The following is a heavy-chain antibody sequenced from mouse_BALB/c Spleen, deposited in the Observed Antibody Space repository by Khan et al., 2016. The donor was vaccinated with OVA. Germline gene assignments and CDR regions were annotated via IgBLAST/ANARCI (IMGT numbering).Heavy chain of an antibody. V-gene: IGHV1-59*01. Sequence: QVRLQQSGPELLRPGTSVKMSCKASGYTFTSYWMYWVKQRPGQGLEWIGLIDPSNGETTLNQRFKDKAILNEDKSSNTAFLQLSSLTSEDSAVYYCASSGYAAFAYWGQGTLVTVSA. CDR1: GYTFTSYW. CDR2: IDPSNGET. CDR3: ASSGYAAFAY. D-gene: IGHD2-14*01. J-gene: IGHJ3*01.